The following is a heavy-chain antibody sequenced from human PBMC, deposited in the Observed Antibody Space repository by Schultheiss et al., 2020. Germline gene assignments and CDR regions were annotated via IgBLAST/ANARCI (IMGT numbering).Heavy chain of an antibody. CDR2: ISYDGSNK. D-gene: IGHD6-19*01. CDR3: AREEQWLEKYYYGMDV. J-gene: IGHJ6*02. V-gene: IGHV3-30-3*01. Sequence: GGSLRLSCAASGFTFSSYDMHWVRQAPGKGLEWVAVISYDGSNKYYADSVKGRFTISRDNSKNTLYLQMNSLRAEDTAVYYCAREEQWLEKYYYGMDVWGQGTTVTVSS. CDR1: GFTFSSYD.